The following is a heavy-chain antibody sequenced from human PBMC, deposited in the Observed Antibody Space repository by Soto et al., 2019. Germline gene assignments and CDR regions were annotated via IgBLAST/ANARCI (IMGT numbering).Heavy chain of an antibody. CDR2: VNEDGSEK. CDR3: AKWGGAGSGY. Sequence: PGGSLSLSCASSGLTFSNYYMSWVRQAQGKGLEWVANVNEDGSEKYYVDSVKGRFTVSRDNARNSLYLQMNSLRVEDTAVYYCAKWGGAGSGYWGQGTLVTVSS. D-gene: IGHD1-26*01. J-gene: IGHJ4*02. V-gene: IGHV3-7*01. CDR1: GLTFSNYY.